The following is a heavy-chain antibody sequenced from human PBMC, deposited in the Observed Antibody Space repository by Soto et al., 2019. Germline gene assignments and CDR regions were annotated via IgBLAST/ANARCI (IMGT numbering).Heavy chain of an antibody. Sequence: LRLSCAASGFTFSSYSMNWVRQAPGKGLEWVSSISSSSSYIYYADSVKGRFTISRDNAKNSLYLQMNSLRAEDTAVYYCARECVDTVTSITIPFDYWGQGALVTVSS. V-gene: IGHV3-21*01. D-gene: IGHD5-12*01. CDR2: ISSSSSYI. CDR3: ARECVDTVTSITIPFDY. J-gene: IGHJ4*02. CDR1: GFTFSSYS.